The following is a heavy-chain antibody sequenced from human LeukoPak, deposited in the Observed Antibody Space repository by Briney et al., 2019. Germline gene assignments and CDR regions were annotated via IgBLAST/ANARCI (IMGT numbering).Heavy chain of an antibody. J-gene: IGHJ4*02. CDR1: GGSISSYY. CDR2: IYYSGST. Sequence: SETLSLTCTVSGGSISSYYWSWIRQTPGKGLEYIGYIYYSGSTNYNPSLKSRVTISVDTSKNQFSLKLSSVTAADMAVYYCARLVRTYYYDSSGYYWDYWGQGTLVTVSS. V-gene: IGHV4-59*08. CDR3: ARLVRTYYYDSSGYYWDY. D-gene: IGHD3-22*01.